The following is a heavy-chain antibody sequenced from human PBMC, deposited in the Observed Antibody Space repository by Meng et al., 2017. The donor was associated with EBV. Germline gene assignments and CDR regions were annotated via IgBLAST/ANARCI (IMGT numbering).Heavy chain of an antibody. Sequence: QVQLVQSGAEVKKAWASVKVSCKASGYTFTGYYMHWVRQAPGQGLEWMGRINPNSGGTNYAQKFQGRVTMTRDTSISTAYMELSRLRSDDTAVYYCAKGADLAAAGTFWFDPWGQGTLVTVSS. CDR1: GYTFTGYY. D-gene: IGHD6-13*01. J-gene: IGHJ5*02. CDR2: INPNSGGT. V-gene: IGHV1-2*06. CDR3: AKGADLAAAGTFWFDP.